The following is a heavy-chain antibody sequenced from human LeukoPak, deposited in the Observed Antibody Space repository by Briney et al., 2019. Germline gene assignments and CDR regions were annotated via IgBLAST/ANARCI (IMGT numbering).Heavy chain of an antibody. CDR1: GYSISSDYY. V-gene: IGHV4-38-2*02. CDR2: IHHSGRT. Sequence: PSETLSLTCTVSGYSISSDYYWGWIRQPPGKGLEWIGSIHHSGRTYYNPSLKSRVTISVDTSKNQFSLRLSSVTAADTAVYYCANLYSSSWYGYYFDYWGQGTLVTVSS. CDR3: ANLYSSSWYGYYFDY. J-gene: IGHJ4*02. D-gene: IGHD6-13*01.